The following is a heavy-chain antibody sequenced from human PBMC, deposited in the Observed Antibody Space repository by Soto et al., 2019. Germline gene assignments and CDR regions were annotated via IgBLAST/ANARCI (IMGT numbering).Heavy chain of an antibody. J-gene: IGHJ4*02. D-gene: IGHD6-6*01. CDR2: ISGSGGST. CDR3: AKDLQQLGGFDY. Sequence: GGSLRLSCAVSGFTFSSYAMSWVRQAPGKGLEWVSAISGSGGSTYYADSVKGRFTISRDNSKNTLYLQMNSLRAEDTAVYYCAKDLQQLGGFDYWGQGTLVTVSS. V-gene: IGHV3-23*01. CDR1: GFTFSSYA.